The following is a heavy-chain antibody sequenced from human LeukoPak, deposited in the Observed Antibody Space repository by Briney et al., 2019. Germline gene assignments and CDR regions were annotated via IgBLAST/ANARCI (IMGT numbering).Heavy chain of an antibody. Sequence: PSETLSLTCAVYGGSFSGYYWSWIRQPPGKGLEWIGEINHSGSTNYNPSLKSRVTISVDTSKNQFSLKLSSVTAADTAVYYCAGVRLRKPFDYWGQGTLVTVSS. J-gene: IGHJ4*02. D-gene: IGHD1-14*01. CDR3: AGVRLRKPFDY. CDR1: GGSFSGYY. CDR2: INHSGST. V-gene: IGHV4-34*01.